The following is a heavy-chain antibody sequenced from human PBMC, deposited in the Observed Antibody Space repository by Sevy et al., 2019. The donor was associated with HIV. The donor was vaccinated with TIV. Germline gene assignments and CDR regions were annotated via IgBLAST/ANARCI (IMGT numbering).Heavy chain of an antibody. D-gene: IGHD3-22*01. CDR1: GFTFSSYS. V-gene: IGHV3-21*01. Sequence: GGSLRLSCAASGFTFSSYSMHWVRQAPGKGLEWVSSINSISTYIYYADSVKGRFTISRDNAKNSLYLQMNSLRAEDTAVYYCARGPDYYDSSGYYYQWGQGTLDTVSS. CDR2: INSISTYI. CDR3: ARGPDYYDSSGYYYQ. J-gene: IGHJ4*02.